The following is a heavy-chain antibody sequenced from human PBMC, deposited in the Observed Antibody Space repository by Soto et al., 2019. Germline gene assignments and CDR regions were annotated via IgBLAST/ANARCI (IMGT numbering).Heavy chain of an antibody. CDR1: GFTFSSHW. CDR2: INGDGSST. Sequence: EVQLVESGAGLAQPGGSLRLSCAASGFTFSSHWIHWVRQAPGKGLVWVSRINGDGSSTSYADYVKGRFTISRDNAKNTLYLQMNSLRVEDTAVYYCARSRDGYNFFGGCWGQGALVTVSS. D-gene: IGHD5-12*01. V-gene: IGHV3-74*01. CDR3: ARSRDGYNFFGGC. J-gene: IGHJ4*02.